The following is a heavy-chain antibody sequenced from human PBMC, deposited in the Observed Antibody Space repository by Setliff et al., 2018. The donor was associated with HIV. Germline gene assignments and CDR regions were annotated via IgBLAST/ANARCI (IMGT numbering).Heavy chain of an antibody. V-gene: IGHV3-15*01. CDR2: IKSKTDGETE. CDR3: TTAVAQNWYGSGNENY. Sequence: GSLRLSCAASGFTFTNAWMSWVRQAPGKGLEWVGRIKSKTDGETEDYAAPVKGRFTISRDDSRSTLYLQMDSLITEDTALYYCTTAVAQNWYGSGNENYWGQGTLVTVSS. J-gene: IGHJ4*02. D-gene: IGHD3-10*01. CDR1: GFTFTNAW.